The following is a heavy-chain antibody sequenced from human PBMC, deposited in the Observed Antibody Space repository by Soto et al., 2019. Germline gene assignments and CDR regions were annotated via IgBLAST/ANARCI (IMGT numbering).Heavy chain of an antibody. CDR1: GFTFSSYW. V-gene: IGHV3-74*01. CDR2: INSDGSIT. Sequence: GGALRLSCAASGFTFSSYWMHWVRQAPGKGLVWVSRINSDGSITSYADSVKGRFTISRDNAKNTLYLQMNSLRAEDTAVYYCVRDRRSDYYYYMDVWGKXTTVTVSS. CDR3: VRDRRSDYYYYMDV. J-gene: IGHJ6*03.